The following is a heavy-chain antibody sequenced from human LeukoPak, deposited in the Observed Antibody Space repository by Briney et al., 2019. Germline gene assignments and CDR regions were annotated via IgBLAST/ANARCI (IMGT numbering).Heavy chain of an antibody. CDR2: ISYDGSNK. V-gene: IGHV3-30*19. CDR3: ARDAPPAIMITFGGVMSNWFDP. Sequence: GGSLRLSCAASGFTFSSYGMHWVRQAPGKGLEWVAVISYDGSNKYYADSVKGRFTISRDNSKNTLYLQMNSLRAEDTAVYYCARDAPPAIMITFGGVMSNWFDPWGQGTLVTVSS. D-gene: IGHD3-16*01. J-gene: IGHJ5*02. CDR1: GFTFSSYG.